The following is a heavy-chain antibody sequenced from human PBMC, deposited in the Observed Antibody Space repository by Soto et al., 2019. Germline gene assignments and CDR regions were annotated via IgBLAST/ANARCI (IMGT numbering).Heavy chain of an antibody. CDR1: GFTFSRFS. CDR2: ISYDGNNK. D-gene: IGHD3-10*02. CDR3: ARDHGMFLSYYYYGMDV. Sequence: GGSLRLSCAASGFTFSRFSMHWVRQAPGKGLAWVAVISYDGNNKHFAESVKGRFSISRDDSKNTVYLEMNNLRGDDSAVYYCARDHGMFLSYYYYGMDVWGKGTTVTVSS. J-gene: IGHJ6*04. V-gene: IGHV3-30-3*01.